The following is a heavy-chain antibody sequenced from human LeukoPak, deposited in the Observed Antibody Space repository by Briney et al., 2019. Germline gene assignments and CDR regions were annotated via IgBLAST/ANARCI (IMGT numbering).Heavy chain of an antibody. J-gene: IGHJ4*02. V-gene: IGHV1-18*01. CDR2: ISAYNGNT. CDR1: GYTFTSYG. CDR3: ATFGPHYYDSSGYYYEDY. D-gene: IGHD3-22*01. Sequence: ASVKVSCKASGYTFTSYGISWVRQAPGQGLEWMGWISAYNGNTNYAQKLQGRVTMTTDTSTSTAYMELRSLRSDDTAVYYCATFGPHYYDSSGYYYEDYWGQGTLVTVSS.